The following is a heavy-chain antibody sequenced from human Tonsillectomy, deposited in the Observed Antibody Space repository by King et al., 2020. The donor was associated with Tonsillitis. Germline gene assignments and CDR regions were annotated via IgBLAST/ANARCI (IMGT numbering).Heavy chain of an antibody. CDR2: IYHIGNP. V-gene: IGHV4-30-2*01. CDR3: ARGYYYDGGVSARTYYFDY. Sequence: LQLQESGSGLVKPSEALSLTCAVSGGSISSGGYSWGWIRQPPGKGLEWIGYIYHIGNPFYRSSLQSRVTISVDSSENQFSLKLSSVTAADTAVYFCARGYYYDGGVSARTYYFDYWGQGTLVTVSS. J-gene: IGHJ4*02. CDR1: GGSISSGGYS. D-gene: IGHD3-22*01.